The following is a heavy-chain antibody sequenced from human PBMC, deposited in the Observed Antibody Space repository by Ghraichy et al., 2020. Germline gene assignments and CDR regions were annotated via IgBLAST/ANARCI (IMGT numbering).Heavy chain of an antibody. D-gene: IGHD5-24*01. CDR1: GGSISSYY. Sequence: SETLSLTCTASGGSISSYYWSWIRQPPGKGLEWIGYIYYSGSTNYNPSLKSRVTISVDTSKNQFSLKLSSVTAADTAVYYCARLGDGYAYYFDYWGQGTLVTVSS. CDR3: ARLGDGYAYYFDY. CDR2: IYYSGST. J-gene: IGHJ4*02. V-gene: IGHV4-59*08.